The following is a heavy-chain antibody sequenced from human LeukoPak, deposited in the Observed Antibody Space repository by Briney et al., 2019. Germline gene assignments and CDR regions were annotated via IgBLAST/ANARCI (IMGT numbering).Heavy chain of an antibody. CDR3: ARYYYDSSGYYLFDY. D-gene: IGHD3-22*01. CDR2: INSDGSST. Sequence: GSLRLSCAASGFTFSRYWMYWVRQAPGKGLVWVSRINSDGSSTSYADSVKGRFTISRDNAKNTVILQMTSLRAEDTAVYYCARYYYDSSGYYLFDYWGQGTLVTVSS. CDR1: GFTFSRYW. V-gene: IGHV3-74*01. J-gene: IGHJ4*02.